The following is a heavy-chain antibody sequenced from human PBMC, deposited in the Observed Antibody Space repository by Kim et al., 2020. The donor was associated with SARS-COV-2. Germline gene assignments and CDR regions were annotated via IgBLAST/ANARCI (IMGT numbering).Heavy chain of an antibody. J-gene: IGHJ6*02. Sequence: ASVKVSCKASGYTFTSYGISWVRQAPGQGLEWMGWISAYNGNTNYAQKLQGRVTMTTDTSTSTAYMELRSLRSDDTAVYYCARECAYHRAYYEILTGYRDGYYGMDVWGQGTTVTVSS. CDR1: GYTFTSYG. CDR2: ISAYNGNT. CDR3: ARECAYHRAYYEILTGYRDGYYGMDV. V-gene: IGHV1-18*01. D-gene: IGHD3-9*01.